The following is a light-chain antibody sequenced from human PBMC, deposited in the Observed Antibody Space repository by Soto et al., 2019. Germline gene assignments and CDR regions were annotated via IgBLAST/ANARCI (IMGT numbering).Light chain of an antibody. V-gene: IGLV2-11*01. Sequence: QSALTQPRSVSGSPGQLVTISCTGTSSDVGGYNYVSWYEQHPGKAPKLMIYDVSKRPSGVPDRFSASKSGNTASLTISGLQAEDEADYYCCSYAGSYTWVFGGGTKLTVL. J-gene: IGLJ3*02. CDR1: SSDVGGYNY. CDR3: CSYAGSYTWV. CDR2: DVS.